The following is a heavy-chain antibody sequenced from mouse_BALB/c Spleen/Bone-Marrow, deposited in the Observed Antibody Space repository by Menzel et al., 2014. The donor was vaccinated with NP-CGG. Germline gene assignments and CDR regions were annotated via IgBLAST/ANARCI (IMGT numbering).Heavy chain of an antibody. D-gene: IGHD2-1*01. Sequence: VQLQQSGPELVKPGTSVRISCKASGYTFTSYYIHWVKQRPGQGLEWIGWIYPGNVNTEYNERFKGKATLTTDKSSSTAYMQLSSLTSEDSAVYFCARGGGNYPYAMDYWGQGTSVTVSS. CDR3: ARGGGNYPYAMDY. V-gene: IGHV1S56*01. J-gene: IGHJ4*01. CDR2: IYPGNVNT. CDR1: GYTFTSYY.